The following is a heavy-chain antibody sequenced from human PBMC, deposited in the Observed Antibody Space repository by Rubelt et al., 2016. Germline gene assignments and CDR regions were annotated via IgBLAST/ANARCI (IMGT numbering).Heavy chain of an antibody. V-gene: IGHV3-11*06. Sequence: KGRFTISRDNAKNSLYLQMNSLRAEDTAMYYCARAGRWLQSLGDYWGQGTLVTVSS. D-gene: IGHD5-24*01. J-gene: IGHJ4*02. CDR3: ARAGRWLQSLGDY.